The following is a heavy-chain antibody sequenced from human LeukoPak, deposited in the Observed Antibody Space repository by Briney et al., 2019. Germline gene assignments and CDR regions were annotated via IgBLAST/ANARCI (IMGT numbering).Heavy chain of an antibody. CDR3: ATAYQPYGDYAY. Sequence: ASVKVSCKASGYTFTNYYMHWVRQAPGKGLEWMGGFDPEDGETIYAQKFQGRVTMTEDTSTDTAYMELSSLRSEDTAVYYCATAYQPYGDYAYWGQGTLVTVSS. CDR1: GYTFTNYY. CDR2: FDPEDGET. D-gene: IGHD4-17*01. J-gene: IGHJ4*02. V-gene: IGHV1-24*01.